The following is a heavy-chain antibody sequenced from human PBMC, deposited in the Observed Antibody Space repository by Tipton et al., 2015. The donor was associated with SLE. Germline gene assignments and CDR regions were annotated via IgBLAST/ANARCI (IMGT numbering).Heavy chain of an antibody. CDR2: IYTSGST. Sequence: LRLSCTVSGGSISSGSYYWSWIRQPAGKGLEWIGRIYTSGSTNYNPSLKSRVTISVDTSKNQFSLKLSSVTAADTAVYYCARGIPYYFDYWGQGTLVTVSS. J-gene: IGHJ4*02. CDR1: GGSISSGSYY. CDR3: ARGIPYYFDY. V-gene: IGHV4-61*02. D-gene: IGHD2-2*02.